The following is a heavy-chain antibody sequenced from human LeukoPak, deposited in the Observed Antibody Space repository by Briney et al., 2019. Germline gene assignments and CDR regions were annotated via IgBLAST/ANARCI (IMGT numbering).Heavy chain of an antibody. CDR2: IYTSGST. V-gene: IGHV4-4*07. CDR1: GGSISSYY. CDR3: ASNQIVGATYGYFDY. Sequence: PSETLSLTCTVSGGSISSYYWSWIRQPAGKGLEWIGRIYTSGSTNYNPSLKSRVTMSVDTSKNQFSLKLSSVTAADTAVYYCASNQIVGATYGYFDYWGQGTLVTVSS. D-gene: IGHD1-26*01. J-gene: IGHJ4*02.